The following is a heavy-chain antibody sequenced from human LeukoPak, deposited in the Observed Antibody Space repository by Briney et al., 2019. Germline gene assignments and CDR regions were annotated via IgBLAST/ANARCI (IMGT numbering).Heavy chain of an antibody. CDR3: ARVHDRHDAFDI. CDR1: GLTVSSYS. Sequence: GGSLRLSCVASGLTVSSYSMNWVRQAPGKGLEWVSYISSSSSTIYYADSVKGRFTISRDNAKNSLDLQMNSLRDEDTAVYYCARVHDRHDAFDIWGQGTMVTVSS. D-gene: IGHD1-1*01. V-gene: IGHV3-48*02. J-gene: IGHJ3*02. CDR2: ISSSSSTI.